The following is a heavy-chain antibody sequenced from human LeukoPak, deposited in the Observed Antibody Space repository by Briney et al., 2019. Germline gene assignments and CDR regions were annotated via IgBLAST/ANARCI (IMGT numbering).Heavy chain of an antibody. Sequence: PGGSLRLSCAASGFTVSSNYMSWVRQAPGKGLEWVSVIYSGGSTYYADSVKGRFTISRDNSKNTLYLQMNSLRAEDTAVYYCARVGVTMVRGAKSAIYYYYYMDVWGKGTTVTISS. CDR1: GFTVSSNY. J-gene: IGHJ6*03. D-gene: IGHD3-10*01. CDR3: ARVGVTMVRGAKSAIYYYYYMDV. V-gene: IGHV3-66*01. CDR2: IYSGGST.